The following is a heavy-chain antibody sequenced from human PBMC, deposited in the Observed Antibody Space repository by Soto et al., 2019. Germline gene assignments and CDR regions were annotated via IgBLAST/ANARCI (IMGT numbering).Heavy chain of an antibody. D-gene: IGHD3-3*01. CDR1: GFTFSSYS. CDR3: GKDLVLELLQPFVQGMDV. CDR2: ISGSGGST. V-gene: IGHV3-23*01. Sequence: GGSLRLSCAASGFTFSSYSISWVRQAPWKGLEWVSAISGSGGSTYYADSVKRGFTISRDNSKNTLYLQLKSMIAEDTSVYYCGKDLVLELLQPFVQGMDVWGQGATVTVCS. J-gene: IGHJ6*02.